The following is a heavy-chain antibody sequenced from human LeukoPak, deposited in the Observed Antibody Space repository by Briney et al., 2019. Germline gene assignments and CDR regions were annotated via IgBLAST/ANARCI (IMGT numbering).Heavy chain of an antibody. D-gene: IGHD1-26*01. V-gene: IGHV3-23*01. CDR3: AKHFYSGSYSEVNAFDI. Sequence: PGGSLRLSCAASGFTFSSFGMSWVRQAPGEGLEWVSAISGSGGRTHYADSVKGRFTISRDNSKNTLYLQMNSLRAEDTAVYYCAKHFYSGSYSEVNAFDIWGQGTMVTVSS. CDR2: ISGSGGRT. J-gene: IGHJ3*02. CDR1: GFTFSSFG.